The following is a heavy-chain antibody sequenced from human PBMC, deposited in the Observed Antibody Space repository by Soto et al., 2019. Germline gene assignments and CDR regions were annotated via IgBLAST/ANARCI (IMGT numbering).Heavy chain of an antibody. D-gene: IGHD3-3*01. CDR2: INHSGST. Sequence: SETLSLTCAVYGGSFSGYYWSWIRQPPGKGLEWIGEINHSGSTNYNPSLKSRVTISVDTSKNQFSLKLSSVTAADTAVYCCARGSYTIFGVVAGYYYGMDVWGQGTTVTVSS. J-gene: IGHJ6*02. V-gene: IGHV4-34*01. CDR3: ARGSYTIFGVVAGYYYGMDV. CDR1: GGSFSGYY.